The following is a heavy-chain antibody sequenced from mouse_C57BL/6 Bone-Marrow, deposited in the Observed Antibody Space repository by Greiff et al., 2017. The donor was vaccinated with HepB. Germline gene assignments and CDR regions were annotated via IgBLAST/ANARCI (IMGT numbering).Heavy chain of an antibody. CDR2: IDPETGGT. J-gene: IGHJ2*01. D-gene: IGHD1-1*01. Sequence: QVQLQQSGAELVRPGASVTLSCKASGYTFTDYEMHWVKQTPVHGLEWIGAIDPETGGTAYNQKFKGKAILTADKSSSTAYMELRSLTSEDSAVYDCTRRVELLRGDYWGQGTTLTVSS. CDR1: GYTFTDYE. V-gene: IGHV1-15*01. CDR3: TRRVELLRGDY.